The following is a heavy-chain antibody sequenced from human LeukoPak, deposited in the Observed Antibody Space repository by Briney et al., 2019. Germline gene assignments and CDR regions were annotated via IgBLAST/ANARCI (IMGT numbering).Heavy chain of an antibody. CDR1: GFTFSTFA. CDR2: ISGGGGST. Sequence: GGSLRLSCAASGFTFSTFAMSWVRQTPGKGLEWVSVISGGGGSTDYADSVKGRFTISRDNSKNTLYLQMNSLRAEDTAVYYCAKGGVPVVSPAVNWGQGTLVTVSS. V-gene: IGHV3-23*01. D-gene: IGHD2-2*01. CDR3: AKGGVPVVSPAVN. J-gene: IGHJ4*02.